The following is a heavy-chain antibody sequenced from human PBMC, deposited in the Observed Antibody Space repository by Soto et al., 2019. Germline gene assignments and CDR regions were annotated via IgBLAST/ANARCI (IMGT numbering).Heavy chain of an antibody. Sequence: SGPTLVNPTQTLTLTCTFSGFSFSTTGVGVGWFRQPPGKALEWLARIDWDDDKYYSTSLKTRLTISKDTSKNQVVLTMTNMDPVDTATYYRARIVSNYYDSSGYFPHYYYYGMDVWGQGTTVTVSS. D-gene: IGHD3-22*01. CDR1: GFSFSTTGVG. CDR3: ARIVSNYYDSSGYFPHYYYYGMDV. J-gene: IGHJ6*02. CDR2: IDWDDDK. V-gene: IGHV2-70*11.